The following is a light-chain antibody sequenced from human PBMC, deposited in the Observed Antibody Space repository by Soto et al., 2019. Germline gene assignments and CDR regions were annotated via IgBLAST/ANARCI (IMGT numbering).Light chain of an antibody. J-gene: IGKJ3*01. V-gene: IGKV1-12*01. CDR3: QQANSFLIT. CDR1: QGINSW. CDR2: AAS. Sequence: DIQMTQSPSSVSASVGDRVTITCRASQGINSWLAWYQQKPGKAPKLLIYAASSLQSGVPSRFSGSGSGTHFTLTISSLQPEDFGTYYCQQANSFLITFGPGTKVDIK.